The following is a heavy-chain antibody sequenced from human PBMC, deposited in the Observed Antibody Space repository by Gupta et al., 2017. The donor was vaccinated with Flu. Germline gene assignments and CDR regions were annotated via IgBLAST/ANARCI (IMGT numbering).Heavy chain of an antibody. CDR2: ISSSSRTI. J-gene: IGHJ6*04. V-gene: IGHV3-48*02. D-gene: IGHD3-16*01. CDR3: AGKDSYDYVGGVYRNQTYYSYGMDV. CDR1: GFTFSSYS. Sequence: EVQLVESGGGLVQPGGSLRLSCAASGFTFSSYSMNWVRQAPGKGLEWVSYISSSSRTIYYADSVKGRFTISGDNAKNSLYRQMNSLGDEETAVYYCAGKDSYDYVGGVYRNQTYYSYGMDVWGKGPTSPSPQ.